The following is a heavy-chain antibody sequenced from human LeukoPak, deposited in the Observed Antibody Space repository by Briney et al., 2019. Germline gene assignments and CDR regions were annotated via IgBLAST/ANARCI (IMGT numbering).Heavy chain of an antibody. J-gene: IGHJ6*02. D-gene: IGHD2-21*02. CDR2: ISAYNGNT. CDR1: GYTFTSYG. V-gene: IGHV1-18*01. CDR3: ARRVTAIGYYYYGMDV. Sequence: ASVKVSCRASGYTFTSYGISWVRQAPGQGLEWMGWISAYNGNTNYAQKLQGRVTMTTDTSTSTAYMELRSLRSDDTAVYYCARRVTAIGYYYYGMDVWGQGTTVTVSS.